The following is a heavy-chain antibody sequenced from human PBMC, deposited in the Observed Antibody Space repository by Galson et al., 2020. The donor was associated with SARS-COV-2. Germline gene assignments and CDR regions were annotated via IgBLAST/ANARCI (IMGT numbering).Heavy chain of an antibody. V-gene: IGHV3-23*01. Sequence: GGSLRLSCSASGLIFSNYAMSWVRQAPGEGLECVSVITRSGASTYYADSVRGRFTISRDNSKSMVFLQMNSLKADDTAGYYCVRGGSRYFDNWFDPWGQGTLVAVAS. J-gene: IGHJ5*02. CDR3: VRGGSRYFDNWFDP. CDR2: ITRSGAST. D-gene: IGHD1-1*01. CDR1: GLIFSNYA.